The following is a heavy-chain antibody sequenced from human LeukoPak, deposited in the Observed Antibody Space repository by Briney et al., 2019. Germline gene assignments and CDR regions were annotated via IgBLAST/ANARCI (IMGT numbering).Heavy chain of an antibody. V-gene: IGHV3-33*01. D-gene: IGHD2-2*01. CDR2: IWYDGSNK. J-gene: IGHJ5*02. Sequence: GGSLRLSCAASGFTFSSYGMHWVRQAPGKGLGWVAVIWYDGSNKYYEASVKGRFTISRDNSKNTLYLQMNSLRAEDTAVYYCARGGHCSSTSCYGTYNWFDPWGQGTLVTVSS. CDR1: GFTFSSYG. CDR3: ARGGHCSSTSCYGTYNWFDP.